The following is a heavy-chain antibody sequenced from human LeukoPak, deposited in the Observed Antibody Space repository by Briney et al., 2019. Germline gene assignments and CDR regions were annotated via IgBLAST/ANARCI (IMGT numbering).Heavy chain of an antibody. CDR2: MNPNSGNT. CDR1: GYTFTSYD. Sequence: ASVKVSCTASGYTFTSYDINWVRQATGQGLEWMGWMNPNSGNTGYAQKFQGRVTMTRNTSISTAYMELSSLRSEDTAVYYCARVRRYCSSTSCLPFPNWFDPWGQGTLVTVSS. CDR3: ARVRRYCSSTSCLPFPNWFDP. V-gene: IGHV1-8*01. J-gene: IGHJ5*02. D-gene: IGHD2-2*01.